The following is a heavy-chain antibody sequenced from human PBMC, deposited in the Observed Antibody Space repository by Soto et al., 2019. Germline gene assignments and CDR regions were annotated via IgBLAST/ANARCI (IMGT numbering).Heavy chain of an antibody. Sequence: SGPTLVNPTQTLTLTCTFSGFSLSTSGVGVGWIRQPPGKALEWLALIYWDDDKRYSPSLKSRLTITKDTSKNQVVLTVTNMDPVDTATYYCAHLRTFYYDASDPYFFAYWGQGTLVTVSS. CDR3: AHLRTFYYDASDPYFFAY. J-gene: IGHJ4*02. CDR2: IYWDDDK. V-gene: IGHV2-5*02. CDR1: GFSLSTSGVG. D-gene: IGHD3-22*01.